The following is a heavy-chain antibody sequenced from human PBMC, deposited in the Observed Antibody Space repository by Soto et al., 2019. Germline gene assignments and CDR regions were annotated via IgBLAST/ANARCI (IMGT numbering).Heavy chain of an antibody. CDR1: GGSFSGYY. D-gene: IGHD6-19*01. V-gene: IGHV4-34*01. CDR3: ARGSAAGWFDP. Sequence: QVQLQKWGAGLLKPSETLSLTCAVYGGSFSGYYWSWIRQPPGKGLEWIGEINHSGSTNYNPSLKSRVTISVDTSKNQFSLKLSSVTAADTAVYYCARGSAAGWFDPWGQGTLVTVSS. CDR2: INHSGST. J-gene: IGHJ5*02.